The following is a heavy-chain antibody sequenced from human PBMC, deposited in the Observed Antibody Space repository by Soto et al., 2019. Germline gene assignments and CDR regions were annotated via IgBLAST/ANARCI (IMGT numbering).Heavy chain of an antibody. Sequence: QVQLVESGGGVVQPGRSLRLSCAASGFTFSSYGMHWVRQAPGKGLEWVAVIWYDGSNKYHADSVKGRFTISRDNSKNTLYLQMNSLRAEDTAVYYCARDGYGSGSYYIDYWGQGTLVTVSS. J-gene: IGHJ4*02. D-gene: IGHD3-10*01. CDR2: IWYDGSNK. CDR3: ARDGYGSGSYYIDY. V-gene: IGHV3-33*01. CDR1: GFTFSSYG.